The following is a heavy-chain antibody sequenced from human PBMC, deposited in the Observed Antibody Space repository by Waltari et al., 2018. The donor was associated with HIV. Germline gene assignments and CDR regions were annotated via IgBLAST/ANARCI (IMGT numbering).Heavy chain of an antibody. CDR3: AREPGGSGIAVAAADY. CDR1: GGSIRSSSYY. J-gene: IGHJ4*02. Sequence: QLQLQESGPGLVKPSETLSLTCPVSGGSIRSSSYYWGWLRQPPGKGLEWIGSIYYSGSTYYNPSLKSRVTISVDTSKNQFSLKLSSVTAADTAVYYCAREPGGSGIAVAAADYWGQGTLVTVSS. CDR2: IYYSGST. D-gene: IGHD6-19*01. V-gene: IGHV4-39*07.